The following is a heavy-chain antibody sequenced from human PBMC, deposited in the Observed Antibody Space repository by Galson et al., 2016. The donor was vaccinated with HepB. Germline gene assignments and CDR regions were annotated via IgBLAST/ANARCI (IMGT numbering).Heavy chain of an antibody. CDR2: VSSSGTTI. V-gene: IGHV3-48*03. J-gene: IGHJ4*02. CDR1: GFTFSRYE. D-gene: IGHD2-2*01. CDR3: VNEGAEPPAMIPFYFDH. Sequence: SLRLSCAASGFTFSRYEMNWVRQAPGKGLEWVSYVSSSGTTIYYADSVKGRFTISRDNSKNLLYLQMNTLRPDDTAVYYCVNEGAEPPAMIPFYFDHWGQGTLVTVSS.